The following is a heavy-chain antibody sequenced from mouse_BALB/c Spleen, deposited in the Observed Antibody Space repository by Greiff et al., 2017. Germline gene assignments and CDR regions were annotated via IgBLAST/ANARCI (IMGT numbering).Heavy chain of an antibody. D-gene: IGHD1-1*01. J-gene: IGHJ4*01. V-gene: IGHV5-12-2*01. CDR2: ISNGGGST. CDR3: ARPYSPYYYGSSYGAMDY. CDR1: GFTFSSYT. Sequence: DVKLVESGGGLVQPGGSLKLSCAASGFTFSSYTMSWVRQTPEKRLEWVAYISNGGGSTYYPDTVKGRFTISRDNAKNTLYLQMSSLKSEDTAMYYCARPYSPYYYGSSYGAMDYWGQGTSVTVSS.